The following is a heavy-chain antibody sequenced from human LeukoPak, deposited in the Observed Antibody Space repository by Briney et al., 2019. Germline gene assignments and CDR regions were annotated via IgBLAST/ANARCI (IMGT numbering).Heavy chain of an antibody. V-gene: IGHV3-64*01. D-gene: IGHD3-10*01. CDR3: ASLTQLEYGSGSQNWFDP. CDR2: ISSNGGST. J-gene: IGHJ5*02. CDR1: GFTFSSYA. Sequence: GGSLRLSCAASGFTFSSYAMHWVRQAPGKGLEYVSAISSNGGSTYYANSVKGRFTISRDNSKNTLYLQMNSLRAEDTAVYYCASLTQLEYGSGSQNWFDPWGQGTLVTVSS.